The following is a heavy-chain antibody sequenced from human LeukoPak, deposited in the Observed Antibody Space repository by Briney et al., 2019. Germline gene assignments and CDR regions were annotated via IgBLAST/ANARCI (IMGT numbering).Heavy chain of an antibody. J-gene: IGHJ4*02. CDR2: IKQDGSEK. D-gene: IGHD6-19*01. CDR3: ARSIAVADYYFDY. Sequence: GGSLRLSCAASGFTFSSYWMSWVRQAPGKGLEWVANIKQDGSEKYYVDSVKGRFTISRDNAKNSLYLQMNSLRAEDTAVYYCARSIAVADYYFDYWGQRTLVTVSS. V-gene: IGHV3-7*01. CDR1: GFTFSSYW.